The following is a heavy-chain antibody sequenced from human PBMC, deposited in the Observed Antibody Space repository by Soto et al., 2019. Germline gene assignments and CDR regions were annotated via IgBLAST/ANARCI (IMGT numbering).Heavy chain of an antibody. CDR2: IRNKANNYAT. J-gene: IGHJ5*02. D-gene: IGHD6-19*01. Sequence: GGSLRLSCAASGFTFSGSAIHWVRQASGKGLEWVGRIRNKANNYATAYTASVKGRFTISRDDSKNTAYLQMNGLKTEDTAVYYCTRWEDSSGNNWFDPWGQGTLVTVSS. V-gene: IGHV3-73*01. CDR3: TRWEDSSGNNWFDP. CDR1: GFTFSGSA.